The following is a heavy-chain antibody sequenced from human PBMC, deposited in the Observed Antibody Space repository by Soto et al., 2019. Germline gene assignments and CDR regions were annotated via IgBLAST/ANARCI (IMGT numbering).Heavy chain of an antibody. D-gene: IGHD3-3*01. J-gene: IGHJ6*02. CDR3: AKDYQTNTIPPGYYGMDV. CDR1: GFTFISYA. V-gene: IGHV3-23*01. Sequence: GGSLRLSCAASGFTFISYAMSWVRQAPGKGLEWVSAISGSGGSTYCADSVKGRFTISRDNSKNTLYLQMNSLRAEDTAVYYCAKDYQTNTIPPGYYGMDVWGQGTTVTVSS. CDR2: ISGSGGST.